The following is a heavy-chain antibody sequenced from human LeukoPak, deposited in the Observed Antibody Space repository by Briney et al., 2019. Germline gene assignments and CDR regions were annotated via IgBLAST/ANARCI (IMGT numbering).Heavy chain of an antibody. CDR2: IYHSGSS. CDR3: ARAYYFDRRAYYPLDY. J-gene: IGHJ4*02. D-gene: IGHD3-22*01. CDR1: GGSIRSNNW. V-gene: IGHV4-4*02. Sequence: SETLSLTCAVSGGSIRSNNWWRWVRQPPGRGREGSGEIYHSGSSNYNPSLKSRVTISVDKSKNQFSLKLSSVTAADTAVYYCARAYYFDRRAYYPLDYWGQGTLVTVSS.